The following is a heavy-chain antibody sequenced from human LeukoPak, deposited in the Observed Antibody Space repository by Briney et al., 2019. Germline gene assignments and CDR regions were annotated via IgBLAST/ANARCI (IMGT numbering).Heavy chain of an antibody. CDR2: ISYDGSNK. CDR1: GFTFSSYA. J-gene: IGHJ4*02. Sequence: GRSLRLSCAASGFTFSSYAMHWVRQAPGKGLEWVAVISYDGSNKYYADSVKGRFTISRDNSKNTLYLQMNSLRAEDTAVYYCARDREGYWGQGTLVTVSS. V-gene: IGHV3-30*04. CDR3: ARDREGY.